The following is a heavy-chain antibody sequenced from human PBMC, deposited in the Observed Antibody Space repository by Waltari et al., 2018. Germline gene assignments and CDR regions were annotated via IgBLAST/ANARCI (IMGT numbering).Heavy chain of an antibody. CDR3: ARGPDYGDFYYFDY. V-gene: IGHV4-31*03. CDR1: GGSIRSGGYY. CDR2: IYYSGST. Sequence: QVQLQESGPGLVKPSQTLSLTCTVSGGSIRSGGYYWSWIRQHPGKGLEWIGYIYYSGSTYYNPSLKSRVTISVDTSKNQFSLKLSSVTAADTAVYYCARGPDYGDFYYFDYWGQGTLVTVSS. D-gene: IGHD4-17*01. J-gene: IGHJ4*02.